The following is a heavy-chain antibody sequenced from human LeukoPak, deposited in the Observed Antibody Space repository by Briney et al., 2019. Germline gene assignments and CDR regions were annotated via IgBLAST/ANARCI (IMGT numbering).Heavy chain of an antibody. D-gene: IGHD3-22*01. V-gene: IGHV4-34*01. CDR3: ARSRYYDSSGTAFDI. J-gene: IGHJ3*02. CDR1: GGSFSGYY. Sequence: SETLSLTCAVYGGSFSGYYWSWIRQPPGKGLEWIGEINHSGSTNYNPSLKSRVTISVDTSKNQFSLKLSSMTAADTAVYYCARSRYYDSSGTAFDIWGQGTMVTVSS. CDR2: INHSGST.